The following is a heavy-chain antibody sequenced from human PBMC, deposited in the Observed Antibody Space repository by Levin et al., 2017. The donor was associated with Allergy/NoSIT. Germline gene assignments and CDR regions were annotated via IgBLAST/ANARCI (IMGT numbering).Heavy chain of an antibody. D-gene: IGHD6-13*01. J-gene: IGHJ5*02. CDR1: GYTFTSYG. CDR3: AREGGHSSSWYGEGPGNWFDP. Sequence: GASVKVSCKASGYTFTSYGISWVRQAPGQGLEWMGWISAYNGNTNYAQKLQGRVTMTTDTSTSTAYMELRSLRSDDTAVYYCAREGGHSSSWYGEGPGNWFDPWGQGTLVTVSS. V-gene: IGHV1-18*01. CDR2: ISAYNGNT.